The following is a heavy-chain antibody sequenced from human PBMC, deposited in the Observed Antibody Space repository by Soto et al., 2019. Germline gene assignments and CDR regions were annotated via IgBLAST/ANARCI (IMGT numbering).Heavy chain of an antibody. CDR2: IFSNDEK. V-gene: IGHV2-26*01. J-gene: IGHJ4*01. D-gene: IGHD3-9*01. Sequence: SGPTLVNPTDTLTLTCTVSGFSLSNARMGVSWIRQPPGKALEWLAHIFSNDEKSYSTSLKSRLTISKDTSKSQVVLTMTNMDPVDTDTYYCARMPGGNKYYDILTGYYRREPDDTFDYWGHGTLVTTSS. CDR3: ARMPGGNKYYDILTGYYRREPDDTFDY. CDR1: GFSLSNARMG.